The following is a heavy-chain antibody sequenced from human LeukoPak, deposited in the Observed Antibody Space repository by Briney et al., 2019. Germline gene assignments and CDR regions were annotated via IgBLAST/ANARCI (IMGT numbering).Heavy chain of an antibody. V-gene: IGHV3-9*01. D-gene: IGHD3-16*01. CDR1: GFTFDDYA. J-gene: IGHJ6*03. Sequence: GGSLRLSCAASGFTFDDYAVHWGRRAPGQGLEGCSGITWNSDHIEYAASVKGRFTISSANAKNSPNPHLNSPISAAQALHYCSKGGGGMLIYYYYMDVWGKGTTVTVSS. CDR3: SKGGGGMLIYYYYMDV. CDR2: ITWNSDHI.